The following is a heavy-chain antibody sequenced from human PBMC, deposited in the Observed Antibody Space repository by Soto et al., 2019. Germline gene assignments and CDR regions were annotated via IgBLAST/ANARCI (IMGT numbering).Heavy chain of an antibody. CDR2: ISGYNGNT. D-gene: IGHD3-22*01. V-gene: IGHV1-18*04. J-gene: IGHJ4*02. Sequence: QVQLVQSGAEVKKPGASVKVSCKASGYTFTIYGISWVRQAPGQGLEWMGRISGYNGNTDYAQNLQDRVTLTTDASTSSVYMELRSIRSDDTAVYYCARVDYYDSSGDHGYWGQGTLITVSS. CDR3: ARVDYYDSSGDHGY. CDR1: GYTFTIYG.